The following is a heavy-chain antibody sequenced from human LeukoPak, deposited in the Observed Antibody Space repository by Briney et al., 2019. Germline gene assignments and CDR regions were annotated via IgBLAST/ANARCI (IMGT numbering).Heavy chain of an antibody. V-gene: IGHV3-30-3*01. CDR3: ARDGIVGSPLFKFDY. CDR2: ISFDGGNK. Sequence: PGGSLRLSCAASGFNFNNYAIHWVRQAPGKGLERVAIISFDGGNKYYADSVKGRFTISRDNSKNTLYLQMNSLRAEDTAVYYCARDGIVGSPLFKFDYWGQGTLVTVSS. J-gene: IGHJ4*02. CDR1: GFNFNNYA. D-gene: IGHD1-26*01.